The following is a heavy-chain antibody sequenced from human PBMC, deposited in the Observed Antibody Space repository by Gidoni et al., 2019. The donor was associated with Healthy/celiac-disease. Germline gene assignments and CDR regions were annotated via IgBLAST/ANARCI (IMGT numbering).Heavy chain of an antibody. Sequence: QVQLVESGGGVVQPGRSLRLSCEASGFTFSSYGMHWVRQAPGKGLEWVAVISYDGSNKYYADSVKGRFTISRDNSKNTLYLQMNSLRAEDTAVYYCAKDPGDYDPGYYYYYGMDVWGQGTTVTVSS. J-gene: IGHJ6*02. V-gene: IGHV3-30*18. CDR3: AKDPGDYDPGYYYYYGMDV. D-gene: IGHD4-17*01. CDR1: GFTFSSYG. CDR2: ISYDGSNK.